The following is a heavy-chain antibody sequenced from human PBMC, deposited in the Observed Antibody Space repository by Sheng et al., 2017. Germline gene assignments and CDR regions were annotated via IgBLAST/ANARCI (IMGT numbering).Heavy chain of an antibody. V-gene: IGHV1-69*18. CDR2: VIPVFRTP. CDR1: GGTLNNYA. D-gene: IGHD5-12*01. J-gene: IGHJ6*02. Sequence: QVQLVQSGAEVKKPGSSVKVSCKASGGTLNNYAISWVRQAPGQGLEWMGRVIPVFRTPNYAQKFQGRVTITADVSTSTVYMELSSLRSEDTAVYYCARGGYDPYYYYYYGMDVWDQGP. CDR3: ARGGYDPYYYYYYGMDV.